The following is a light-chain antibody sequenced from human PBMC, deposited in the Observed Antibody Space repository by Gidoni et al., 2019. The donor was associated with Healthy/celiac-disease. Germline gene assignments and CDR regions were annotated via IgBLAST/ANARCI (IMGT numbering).Light chain of an antibody. V-gene: IGKV1-33*01. CDR3: QQYDNIPPLT. J-gene: IGKJ4*01. Sequence: DIQMTQSPSSLSASVVDRVTITCQASQDISNYLNWYQQKPGKAPKLLIYDASNLETGVPSRFSGSGSGTDFTFTISSLQPEDIATYYCQQYDNIPPLTFGGGTKVEIK. CDR2: DAS. CDR1: QDISNY.